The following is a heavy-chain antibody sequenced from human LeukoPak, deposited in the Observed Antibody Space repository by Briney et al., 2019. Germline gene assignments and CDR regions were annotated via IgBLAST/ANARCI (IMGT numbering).Heavy chain of an antibody. V-gene: IGHV3-30*04. Sequence: PGGSLRLSCAASGFTFSSYAMHWVRQAPGKELEWVAVISYDGSNKYYADSVKGRFTISRDNSKNTLYLQMNSLRAEDTAVYYCARGDSSSWFKIDYWGQGTLVTVSS. D-gene: IGHD6-13*01. J-gene: IGHJ4*02. CDR2: ISYDGSNK. CDR3: ARGDSSSWFKIDY. CDR1: GFTFSSYA.